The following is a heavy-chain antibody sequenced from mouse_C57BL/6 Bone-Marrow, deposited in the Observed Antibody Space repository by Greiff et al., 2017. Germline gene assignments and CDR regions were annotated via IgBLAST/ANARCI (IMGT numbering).Heavy chain of an antibody. J-gene: IGHJ2*01. V-gene: IGHV14-4*01. CDR3: TTLAHFDY. CDR1: GFNIKDAY. Sequence: VQLQQSGAELVRPGASVKLSCTASGFNIKDAYMHWVKQRPEQGLEWIGWIDPENGDTESASKFQGKATITADTSSNTAYLQLSSLTSEDTAVYYCTTLAHFDYWGQGTTLTVSS. CDR2: IDPENGDT.